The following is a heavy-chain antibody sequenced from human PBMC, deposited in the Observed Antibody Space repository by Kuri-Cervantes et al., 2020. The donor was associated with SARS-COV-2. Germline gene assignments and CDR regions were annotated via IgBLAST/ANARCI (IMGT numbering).Heavy chain of an antibody. CDR1: GFTFSSYD. CDR3: ASGDSSSSWNGYYYYGMDV. Sequence: GGSLRLSCAASGFTFSSYDMHWVRQATGKGLEWVSAIGTAGDPYYPGSVKGRFTISRENPKNSLYLQMNSLRAGDTAVYYCASGDSSSSWNGYYYYGMDVWGQGTTVTVSS. V-gene: IGHV3-13*05. CDR2: IGTAGDP. D-gene: IGHD6-6*01. J-gene: IGHJ6*02.